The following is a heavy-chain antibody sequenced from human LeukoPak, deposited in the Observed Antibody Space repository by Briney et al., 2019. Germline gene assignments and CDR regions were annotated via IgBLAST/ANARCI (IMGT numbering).Heavy chain of an antibody. D-gene: IGHD6-6*01. J-gene: IGHJ4*02. CDR3: ARRGGSSSRRSPIDY. CDR2: IKQDGSQR. V-gene: IGHV3-7*01. CDR1: GFTFSDYW. Sequence: GGSLRLSCTASGFTFSDYWMTWARQVPGKGPEWVANIKQDGSQRYYVDSVRGRFTISRDNAKNSLFLQMNGLRAEDTAVYYCARRGGSSSRRSPIDYWGQGTLVTVSS.